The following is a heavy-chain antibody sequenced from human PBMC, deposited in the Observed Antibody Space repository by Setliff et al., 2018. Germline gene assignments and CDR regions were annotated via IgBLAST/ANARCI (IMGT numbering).Heavy chain of an antibody. D-gene: IGHD5-18*01. J-gene: IGHJ4*02. V-gene: IGHV3-48*01. CDR3: AGGYSFGYGVY. CDR2: ISSSGGTI. CDR1: GFSVSNYG. Sequence: GGSLRLSCVASGFSVSNYGMNWVRQAPGKGLEWLSYISSSGGTIHYADSVKGRFTIPKDTAENSVFLQMNSLRGEDTALYYCAGGYSFGYGVYWGQGVLVTVSS.